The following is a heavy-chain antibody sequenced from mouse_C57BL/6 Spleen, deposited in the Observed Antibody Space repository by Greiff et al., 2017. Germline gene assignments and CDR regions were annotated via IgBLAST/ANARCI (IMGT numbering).Heavy chain of an antibody. CDR2: IDPSDSYT. Sequence: QVQLQQPGAELVMPGASVKLSCKASGYTFTSYWMHWVKQRPGQGLEWIGEIDPSDSYTNYNQKFKGKSTLTVDKSSSAAYMQLSSLTSEDSAVYYWAKSSTTVVGRDAMDYWGQGTSGTVSS. J-gene: IGHJ4*01. CDR1: GYTFTSYW. D-gene: IGHD1-1*01. V-gene: IGHV1-69*01. CDR3: AKSSTTVVGRDAMDY.